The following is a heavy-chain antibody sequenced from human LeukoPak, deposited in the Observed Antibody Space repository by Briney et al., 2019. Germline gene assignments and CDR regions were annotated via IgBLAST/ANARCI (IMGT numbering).Heavy chain of an antibody. CDR3: ARRYYGSADY. D-gene: IGHD3-10*01. CDR2: IYYSGST. J-gene: IGHJ4*02. CDR1: GGSISSSSYY. Sequence: SETLSLTCTVSGGSISSSSYYWGWIRQPPGKGLEWIGSIYYSGSTYYNPSLKSRVTISVDTSKNQFSLKLSSVTAADTAVYYCARRYYGSADYWGQGTLVTVSS. V-gene: IGHV4-39*01.